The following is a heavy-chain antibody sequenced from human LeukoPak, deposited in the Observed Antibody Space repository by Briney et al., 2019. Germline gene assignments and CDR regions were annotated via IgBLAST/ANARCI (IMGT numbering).Heavy chain of an antibody. D-gene: IGHD6-19*01. V-gene: IGHV1-24*01. CDR3: ARDPDSSGFGNWFDP. CDR2: FDPEDGET. CDR1: GYTLTELS. J-gene: IGHJ5*02. Sequence: GPSVKVSCKVSGYTLTELSMHCVRQAPGKRLEWMGGFDPEDGETIYAQKFQGRVTMTEDTSTDTAYMELSSLRSEDTAVYYCARDPDSSGFGNWFDPWGQGTLVTVSS.